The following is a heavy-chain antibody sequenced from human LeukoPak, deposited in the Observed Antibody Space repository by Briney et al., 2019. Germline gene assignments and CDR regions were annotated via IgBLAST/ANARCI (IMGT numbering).Heavy chain of an antibody. D-gene: IGHD5-18*01. CDR1: GFTFSFYT. CDR3: ARERGYSYGYIDY. CDR2: ISSDYI. V-gene: IGHV3-21*01. J-gene: IGHJ4*02. Sequence: GGSLRLSCAVSGFTFSFYTINWVRQTPGKGLEWVSSISSDYIYYAESVRGRFTVSRDNAKNSLYLQMNGLRAEDTAVYYCARERGYSYGYIDYWGQGTLVTVSS.